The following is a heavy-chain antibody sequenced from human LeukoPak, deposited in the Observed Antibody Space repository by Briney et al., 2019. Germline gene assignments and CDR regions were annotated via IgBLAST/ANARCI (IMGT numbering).Heavy chain of an antibody. D-gene: IGHD2-2*01. J-gene: IGHJ5*02. CDR1: GGSISSGSYY. V-gene: IGHV4-61*02. CDR3: ARDHCSSTSCLGWFDP. CDR2: IYTSGTT. Sequence: SETLSLTCTVSGGSISSGSYYWSWIRQPAGKGLEWIGRIYTSGTTNYNPSLKSRVTISVDTSKNQFSLKLSSVTAADTAVYYCARDHCSSTSCLGWFDPWGQGTLVTVSS.